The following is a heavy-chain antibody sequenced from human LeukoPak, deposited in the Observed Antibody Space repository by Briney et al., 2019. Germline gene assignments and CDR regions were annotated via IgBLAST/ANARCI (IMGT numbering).Heavy chain of an antibody. V-gene: IGHV3-11*01. CDR3: ARDGGPGNYFIDY. CDR1: GFTFSDYY. CDR2: ITSGGTE. Sequence: GGSLRLSCAASGFTFSDYYMSWIRQAPGKGLEWVSYITSGGTEYYADSVKGRFTISRDNAKNSLYLQTNSLRAEDTAVYYCARDGGPGNYFIDYWGQGTLVTVSS. D-gene: IGHD3-10*01. J-gene: IGHJ4*02.